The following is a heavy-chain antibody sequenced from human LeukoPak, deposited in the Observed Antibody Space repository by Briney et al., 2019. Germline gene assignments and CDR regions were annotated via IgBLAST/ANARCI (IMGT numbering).Heavy chain of an antibody. CDR2: IYPRDGST. V-gene: IGHV1-46*01. J-gene: IGHJ4*02. CDR3: ARDQEAFDY. Sequence: ASVTVSCTASGGTFSRNAISWVRQAPGQGLEWMGMIYPRDGSTSYAQKFQGRVTVTRDTSTSTVHMELSGLRSEDTAVYYCARDQEAFDYWGQGTLVTVSS. CDR1: GGTFSRNA.